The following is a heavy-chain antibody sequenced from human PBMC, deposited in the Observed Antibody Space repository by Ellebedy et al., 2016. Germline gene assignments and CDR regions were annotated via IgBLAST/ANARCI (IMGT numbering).Heavy chain of an antibody. CDR2: IKQHGSEK. J-gene: IGHJ4*02. D-gene: IGHD6-19*01. CDR3: ARDPGSGCYFDY. V-gene: IGHV3-7*01. Sequence: GGSLRLSCTASGFTFSYYWMSWVRQAPGKGLEWVANIKQHGSEKDYVDSVKGRFTISRDDAKNSLYLQMNSLRDEDTAVYYCARDPGSGCYFDYWGQGTLVTVSS. CDR1: GFTFSYYW.